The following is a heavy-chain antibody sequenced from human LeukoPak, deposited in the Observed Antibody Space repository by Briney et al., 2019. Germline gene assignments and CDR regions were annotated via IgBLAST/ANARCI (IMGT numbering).Heavy chain of an antibody. CDR1: GFTLINYD. CDR2: ISTSSRYI. J-gene: IGHJ5*02. CDR3: ARANYSSYTCYLRRCWFDP. Sequence: GGSLRLFCAASGFTLINYDMKWVRQAPGKGLEWVSSISTSSRYIYYKDSVRGRFTISRDDAKNSLYLEMNSLRAEDTAVYYCARANYSSYTCYLRRCWFDPWGQGTLVTVSS. D-gene: IGHD5-12*01. V-gene: IGHV3-21*01.